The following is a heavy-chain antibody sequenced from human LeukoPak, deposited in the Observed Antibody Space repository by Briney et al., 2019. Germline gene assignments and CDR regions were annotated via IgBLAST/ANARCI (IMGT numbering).Heavy chain of an antibody. CDR1: GYSFASYW. V-gene: IGHV5-51*01. Sequence: GESLKISCHGSGYSFASYWIGWVRQLPGKGLEWMGIIYPGESDIRYSPSFQGQVTISADKTISTAYLQWSSLKASDTAMFYCARQKRAAFDIWGQGTMVTVSS. CDR2: IYPGESDI. J-gene: IGHJ3*02. CDR3: ARQKRAAFDI.